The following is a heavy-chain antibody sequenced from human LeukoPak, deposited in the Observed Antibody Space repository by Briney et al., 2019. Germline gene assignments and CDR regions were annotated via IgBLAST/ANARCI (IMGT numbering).Heavy chain of an antibody. Sequence: PSETLSLTCAVYGGSFSGYYWSWIRQPPGKGLEWIGEINHSGSTNYNPSLKSRVTISVDTSKNQFSLKLSSVTAADTAVYYCARGNRPHAFDYWGQGTLVTVSP. CDR2: INHSGST. CDR3: ARGNRPHAFDY. V-gene: IGHV4-34*01. J-gene: IGHJ4*02. D-gene: IGHD1-14*01. CDR1: GGSFSGYY.